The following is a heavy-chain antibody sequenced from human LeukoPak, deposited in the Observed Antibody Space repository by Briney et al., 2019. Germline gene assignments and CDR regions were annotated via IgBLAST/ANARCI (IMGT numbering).Heavy chain of an antibody. D-gene: IGHD6-13*01. CDR2: ISSSSSTI. J-gene: IGHJ5*02. CDR1: GFTFSSYS. V-gene: IGHV3-48*01. Sequence: PGGSLRLSCAASGFTFSSYSMNWVRQAPGKGLEWVSYISSSSSTIYYADSVKGRFTISRDNVKNSLYLQMNSLRAEDTAVYYCARERGKGYSSSWYEGVNDWFDPWGQGILVTVSS. CDR3: ARERGKGYSSSWYEGVNDWFDP.